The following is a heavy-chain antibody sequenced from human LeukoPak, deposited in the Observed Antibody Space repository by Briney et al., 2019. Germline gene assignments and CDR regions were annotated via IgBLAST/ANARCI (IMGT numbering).Heavy chain of an antibody. D-gene: IGHD2-21*02. V-gene: IGHV3-43*02. CDR3: AKADCGGTCFLIDN. CDR2: ISADGGTT. CDR1: GFSFDNYA. Sequence: GGSLRLSCAASGFSFDNYAMHWVRHGPGKSLQWVSVISADGGTTYYADSVKGRFTISRDSSKNSLYLQMNSLTTEDSALYYCAKADCGGTCFLIDNWGQGTLVTVSS. J-gene: IGHJ4*02.